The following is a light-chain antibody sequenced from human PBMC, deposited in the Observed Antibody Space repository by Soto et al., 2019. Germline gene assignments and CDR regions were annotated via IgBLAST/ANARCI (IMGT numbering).Light chain of an antibody. CDR3: QQYNNWPLYT. CDR2: GAS. Sequence: EIVMTQSPATLSVSPGERATLSCRASQSVSSNLAWYRQKPGQAPRLLIYGASTRATGVPARFSGSGSGTVFTLTISSLQSEDFAVYFCQQYNNWPLYTFCQGTKLEIK. CDR1: QSVSSN. J-gene: IGKJ2*01. V-gene: IGKV3-15*01.